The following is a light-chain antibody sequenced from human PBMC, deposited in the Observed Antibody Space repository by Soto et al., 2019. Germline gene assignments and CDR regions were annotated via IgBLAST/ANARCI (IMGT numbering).Light chain of an antibody. CDR1: SSDVGGYNY. CDR3: SSFTSRFTFV. Sequence: QSALTQPASVSGSPGQSITISCSGTSSDVGGYNYVSWYQHHPGKAPKLMIYEVSNRPSGVSDRFSGSKSGNTASLTISGLQAEDEADYYCSSFTSRFTFVFGTGTKLTVL. J-gene: IGLJ1*01. CDR2: EVS. V-gene: IGLV2-14*01.